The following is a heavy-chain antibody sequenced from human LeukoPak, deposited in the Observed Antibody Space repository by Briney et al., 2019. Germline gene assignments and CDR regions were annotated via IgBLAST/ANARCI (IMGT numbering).Heavy chain of an antibody. J-gene: IGHJ4*02. CDR1: GFTFRNHA. CDR2: INSNGDTT. D-gene: IGHD2-8*02. CDR3: AREERVLAIDY. V-gene: IGHV3-64*02. Sequence: PGGSLRLSCAASGFTFRNHAMHWVRQAPGKGLEYVSAINSNGDTTYYGDSVKGRFTISRDNSKSTLFLQMGSLRPADTAVYYCAREERVLAIDYWGQGALVTVSS.